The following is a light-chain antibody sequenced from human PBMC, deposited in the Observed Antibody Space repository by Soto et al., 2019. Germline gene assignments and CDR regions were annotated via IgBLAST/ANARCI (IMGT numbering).Light chain of an antibody. Sequence: QSVLTQPASVSGSPGQSITISCTGTSSDVGGYNYVSWYQQHPGKAPKLMIFEVTNRPSGISNRFSGSGSGNTASLTISDLQAEDEAEYYCNSYTGSNTFVFGTGTKLTVL. CDR3: NSYTGSNTFV. V-gene: IGLV2-14*03. CDR2: EVT. CDR1: SSDVGGYNY. J-gene: IGLJ1*01.